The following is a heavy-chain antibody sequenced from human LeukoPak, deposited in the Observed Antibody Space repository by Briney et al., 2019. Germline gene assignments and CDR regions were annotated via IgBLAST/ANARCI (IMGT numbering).Heavy chain of an antibody. Sequence: GGSLRLSCAASGFTFSSYNMNWVRQAPGKGLEWVSSLSSSSSYIYYADSVKGRFTISRDNAKNSLYLQMNSLRAEDTAVYYCARAVGTTTTLFDYWGQGTLVTVSS. CDR2: LSSSSSYI. V-gene: IGHV3-21*01. D-gene: IGHD1-26*01. CDR1: GFTFSSYN. CDR3: ARAVGTTTTLFDY. J-gene: IGHJ4*02.